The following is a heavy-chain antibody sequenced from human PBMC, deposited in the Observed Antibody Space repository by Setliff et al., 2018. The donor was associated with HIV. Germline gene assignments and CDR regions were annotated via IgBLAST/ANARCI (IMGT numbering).Heavy chain of an antibody. V-gene: IGHV3-48*03. D-gene: IGHD6-13*01. CDR1: GFTFRNYE. CDR3: AKDEGIAAAGSDY. Sequence: LSLSCAVSGFTFRNYEMNWVRQAPGKGLEWISYISTSGDTIYYAASVRGRFTISRDSAKNSLYLQMNSLRAEDTAVYYCAKDEGIAAAGSDYWGQGTLVTVSS. CDR2: ISTSGDTI. J-gene: IGHJ4*02.